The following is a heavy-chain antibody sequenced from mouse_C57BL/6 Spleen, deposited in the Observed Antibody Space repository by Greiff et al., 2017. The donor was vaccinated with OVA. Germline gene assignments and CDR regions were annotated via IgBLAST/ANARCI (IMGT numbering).Heavy chain of an antibody. J-gene: IGHJ2*01. CDR1: GFTFSDYY. CDR2: INYDGSST. V-gene: IGHV5-16*01. CDR3: ARALTVVAFDY. D-gene: IGHD1-1*01. Sequence: EVQVVESEGGLVQPGSSMKLSCTASGFTFSDYYMAWVRQVPEKGLEWVANINYDGSSTYYLDSLKSRFIISRDNAKNILYLQMSSLKSEDTATYYCARALTVVAFDYWGQGTTLTVSS.